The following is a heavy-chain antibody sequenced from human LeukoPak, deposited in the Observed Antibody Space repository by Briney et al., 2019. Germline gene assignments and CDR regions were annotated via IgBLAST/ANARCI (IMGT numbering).Heavy chain of an antibody. Sequence: ASVKVPCKASGYTFTSYDINWVRQATGQGLEWMGWMNPNSGNTGYAQKFQGRVTITRNTSISTAYMELSSLRSEDTAVYYCARGVRYYYYYYYYMDVWGKGTTVTVSS. CDR3: ARGVRYYYYYYYYMDV. V-gene: IGHV1-8*03. CDR2: MNPNSGNT. J-gene: IGHJ6*03. D-gene: IGHD3-9*01. CDR1: GYTFTSYD.